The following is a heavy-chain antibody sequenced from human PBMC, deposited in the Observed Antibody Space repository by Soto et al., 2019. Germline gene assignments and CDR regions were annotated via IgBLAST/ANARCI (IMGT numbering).Heavy chain of an antibody. Sequence: VKVSCKASGGTFSSYAISWVRQAPGQGLEWMGGIIPIFGTANYAQKFQGRVTITADESTSTAYMELSSLRSEDTAVYYCARSTEWGTNGVFNHDAFDIWGQGTMVTVSS. CDR2: IIPIFGTA. J-gene: IGHJ3*02. CDR3: ARSTEWGTNGVFNHDAFDI. CDR1: GGTFSSYA. V-gene: IGHV1-69*13. D-gene: IGHD2-8*01.